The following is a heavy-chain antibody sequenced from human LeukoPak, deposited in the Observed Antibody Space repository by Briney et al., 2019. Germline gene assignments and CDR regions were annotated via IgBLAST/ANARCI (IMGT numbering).Heavy chain of an antibody. J-gene: IGHJ4*02. CDR1: GFPFNNYA. Sequence: GGSLRLSCAASGFPFNNYAMGWVRQAPGKGLDWVSAISGSGHRTYYTDSVRGRFTISRDNSMSTLYLQMNSLRAEDTAVYYCAKAQFDYWGQGTLVTVSS. CDR2: ISGSGHRT. V-gene: IGHV3-23*01. CDR3: AKAQFDY.